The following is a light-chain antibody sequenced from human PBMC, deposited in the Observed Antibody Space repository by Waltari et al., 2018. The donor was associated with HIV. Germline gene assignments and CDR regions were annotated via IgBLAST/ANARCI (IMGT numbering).Light chain of an antibody. V-gene: IGKV1-39*01. CDR2: AAS. CDR3: QQSYSTVMYT. Sequence: DIQMTQSPSSLSASVGDRVTITFRASQSISTYLNWYQHKAGKATNLLIYAASRLHSGVPSRLSGSGSGTEFTLTISSLQFEDFATYYCQQSYSTVMYTFGQGTKLQI. CDR1: QSISTY. J-gene: IGKJ2*01.